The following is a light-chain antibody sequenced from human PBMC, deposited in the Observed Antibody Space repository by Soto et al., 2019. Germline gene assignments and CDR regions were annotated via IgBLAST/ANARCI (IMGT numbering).Light chain of an antibody. Sequence: DIQIAQSPSSLPASVGDRVTIICRASQSISSYLNWYQQKPGKAPKLLIYDASSLESGVPSRFSGSGSGTDFTLTISSLQPDDFATYYCQQYNSHVTFGQGTKVDIK. J-gene: IGKJ1*01. CDR2: DAS. CDR3: QQYNSHVT. V-gene: IGKV1-5*02. CDR1: QSISSY.